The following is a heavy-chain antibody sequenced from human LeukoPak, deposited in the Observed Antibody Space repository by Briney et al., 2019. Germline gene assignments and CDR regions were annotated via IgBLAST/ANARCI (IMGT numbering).Heavy chain of an antibody. Sequence: GDSLKISGKRSGYSFTSYWIGWVRQMPGKGLEWMGIIYPGESDIRYSPSFQGQVTIAADKPISTAYLQWSSMKPSDPSLLYWEILMSAEFRNNWFDPWGQGTLVTVSS. J-gene: IGHJ5*02. CDR1: GYSFTSYW. D-gene: IGHD3-16*01. CDR3: EILMSAEFRNNWFDP. V-gene: IGHV5-51*01. CDR2: IYPGESDI.